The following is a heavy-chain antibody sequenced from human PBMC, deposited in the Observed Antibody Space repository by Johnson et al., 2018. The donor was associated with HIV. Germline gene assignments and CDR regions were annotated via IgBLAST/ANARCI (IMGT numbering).Heavy chain of an antibody. V-gene: IGHV3-30*04. D-gene: IGHD3/OR15-3a*01. CDR2: ISYDGSNK. CDR1: GFTFSSYA. CDR3: ARDGRGLDAFDI. Sequence: QVQLVESGGGVVQPGRSLRLSCAASGFTFSSYAMHWVRQAPGKGLEWVAVISYDGSNKYYADSVKGRFTISRDNSKNSLYLQMNSLRDVDTAVYYCARDGRGLDAFDIWGQGTMVTVSS. J-gene: IGHJ3*02.